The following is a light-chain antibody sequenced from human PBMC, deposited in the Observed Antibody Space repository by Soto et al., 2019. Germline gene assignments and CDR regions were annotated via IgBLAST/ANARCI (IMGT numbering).Light chain of an antibody. V-gene: IGKV3-15*01. CDR3: QQYETWPRT. CDR2: GAS. CDR1: QDVGAN. Sequence: IVMTQSPVTLSLSPGERATFSCGASQDVGANLAWYRQRPGQAPSLLIYGASSRAVDVPDRFSGSGSGTAFTLTISGLQSDDFAVYYCQQYETWPRTFGQGTKVDIK. J-gene: IGKJ1*01.